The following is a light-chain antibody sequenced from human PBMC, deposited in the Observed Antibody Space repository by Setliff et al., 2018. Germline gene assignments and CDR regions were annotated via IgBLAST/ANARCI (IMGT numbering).Light chain of an antibody. Sequence: DIQVTQSPSSLSASVGDRVTITCRASQSISSYLNWYQHKPGKAPKLLIYAASSLQSGVPSRFSGSGPGTEFTLTISSLQPEDFATYYCQQSYSTSFGGGTKVDIK. CDR1: QSISSY. J-gene: IGKJ4*01. V-gene: IGKV1-39*01. CDR2: AAS. CDR3: QQSYSTS.